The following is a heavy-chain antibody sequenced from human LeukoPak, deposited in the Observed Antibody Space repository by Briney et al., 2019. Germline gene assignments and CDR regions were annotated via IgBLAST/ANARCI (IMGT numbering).Heavy chain of an antibody. D-gene: IGHD3/OR15-3a*01. Sequence: IPSETLSLTCTVSGGSISSYYWSWIRQPAGKGLEWIGRIYTSGSTNYNPSLKSRVTISVDTSKNQFSLKLSSVTAADTAVYYCGASSVDYMNPMGWFDPWGQGTLVTVSS. J-gene: IGHJ5*02. CDR3: GASSVDYMNPMGWFDP. CDR2: IYTSGST. CDR1: GGSISSYY. V-gene: IGHV4-4*07.